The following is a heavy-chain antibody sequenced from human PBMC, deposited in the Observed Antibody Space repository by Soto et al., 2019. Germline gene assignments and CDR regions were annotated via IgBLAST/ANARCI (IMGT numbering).Heavy chain of an antibody. J-gene: IGHJ4*02. CDR3: ARSRMATVTLTRPRSYFDY. CDR2: ISSSSSTI. D-gene: IGHD4-17*01. V-gene: IGHV3-48*01. CDR1: GFTFSSYS. Sequence: GGSLRLSCAASGFTFSSYSMNWVRQAPGKGLEWVSYISSSSSTIYYADSVKGRFTISRDNAKNSLYLQMNSLRAEDTAVYYCARSRMATVTLTRPRSYFDYWGQGTLVTVSS.